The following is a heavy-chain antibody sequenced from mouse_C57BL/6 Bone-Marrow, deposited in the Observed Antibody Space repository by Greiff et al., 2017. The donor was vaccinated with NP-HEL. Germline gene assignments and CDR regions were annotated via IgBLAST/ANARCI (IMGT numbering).Heavy chain of an antibody. CDR3: ARGLRLPDY. CDR2: IDPSDSYT. V-gene: IGHV1-50*01. J-gene: IGHJ2*01. CDR1: GYTFTSYW. D-gene: IGHD2-2*01. Sequence: QVQLQQPGAELVKPGASVKLSCKASGYTFTSYWMQWVKQRPGQGLEWIGEIDPSDSYTNYNQKFKGKATLTVDTSSSTAYMQLSSLTSEDSAVYYCARGLRLPDYWGQGTTLTVSS.